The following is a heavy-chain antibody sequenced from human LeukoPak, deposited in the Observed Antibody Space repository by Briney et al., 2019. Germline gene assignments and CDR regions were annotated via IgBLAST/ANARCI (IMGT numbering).Heavy chain of an antibody. Sequence: SVKVSCKASGGTFSSYAISWVRPAPGKGLEWMGGIITIFGTANYAQKFQGRVTITADKSTSTAYMELSSLRSEDTAVYYCARERGYSYDYWGQGTLVTVSS. CDR3: ARERGYSYDY. CDR2: IITIFGTA. CDR1: GGTFSSYA. V-gene: IGHV1-69*06. D-gene: IGHD5-18*01. J-gene: IGHJ4*02.